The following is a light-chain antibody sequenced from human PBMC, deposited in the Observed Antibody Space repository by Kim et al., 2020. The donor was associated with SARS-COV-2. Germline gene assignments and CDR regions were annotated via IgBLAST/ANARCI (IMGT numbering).Light chain of an antibody. CDR1: SSDIGAYNF. V-gene: IGLV2-23*01. J-gene: IGLJ3*02. CDR3: CSFAPGVTWV. Sequence: QSALTQPASVSGSPGQSITISCTGTSSDIGAYNFVSWYQQHPGKAPKVMIYGDTKRPSGISNRFSASKSGNTASLTISGLQDEDEADYYCCSFAPGVTWVFGGGTQLTVL. CDR2: GDT.